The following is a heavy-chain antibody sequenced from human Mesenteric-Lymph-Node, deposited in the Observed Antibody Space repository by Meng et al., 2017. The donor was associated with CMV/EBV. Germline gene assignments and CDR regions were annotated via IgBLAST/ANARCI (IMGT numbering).Heavy chain of an antibody. CDR3: ARGGSRIFSD. V-gene: IGHV3-11*04. CDR2: ISSSGSTI. Sequence: GESLKISCAASGFTFSNYAMSWIRQAPGKGLEWVSYISSSGSTIYYADSVKGRFTMSRDNAKNSLYLQMNSLRAEDTAVYYCARGGSRIFSDWGQGALVTVSS. J-gene: IGHJ4*02. CDR1: GFTFSNYA. D-gene: IGHD2-15*01.